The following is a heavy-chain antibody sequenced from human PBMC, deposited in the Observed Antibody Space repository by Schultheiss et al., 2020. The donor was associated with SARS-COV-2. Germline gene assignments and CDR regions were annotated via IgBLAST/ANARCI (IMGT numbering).Heavy chain of an antibody. CDR2: IYHSGST. CDR3: ARDPTNNGDYLGFDY. V-gene: IGHV4-34*01. J-gene: IGHJ4*02. D-gene: IGHD4-17*01. CDR1: GGSFSGYY. Sequence: SETLSLTCAVYGGSFSGYYWSWIRQPPGKGLEWIGEIYHSGSTNYNPSLKSRVAISLDTSKNQFSLKLSSVTAADTAVYYCARDPTNNGDYLGFDYWGQGTLVTVSS.